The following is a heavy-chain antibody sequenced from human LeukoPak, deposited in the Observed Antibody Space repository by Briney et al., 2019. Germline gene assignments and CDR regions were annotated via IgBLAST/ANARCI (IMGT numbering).Heavy chain of an antibody. Sequence: GGSLRLSCAASGFTFSSYGMHWVRQAPGKGLEWVAFIRYDGRNKYYADSVKGRFTISRDNSKNTLYLQMNSLRAEDTAVYYCATYYGSGSRTDYYYGMDVWGQGTTVTVSS. D-gene: IGHD3-10*01. CDR1: GFTFSSYG. CDR2: IRYDGRNK. V-gene: IGHV3-30*02. CDR3: ATYYGSGSRTDYYYGMDV. J-gene: IGHJ6*02.